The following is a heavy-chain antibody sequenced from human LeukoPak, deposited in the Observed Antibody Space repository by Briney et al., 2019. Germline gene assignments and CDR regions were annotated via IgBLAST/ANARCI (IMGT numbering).Heavy chain of an antibody. Sequence: GGSLTLSCAAYAFTFSNACMSWVRQAPGGGLEWVGRIKRKGTDGTIDYAAPVTGRLYISRDDSKKKLYMQMNSLKSEDTAVYDCTAGTGGSDFDFWGQGTLVTVSS. CDR2: IKRKGTDGTI. D-gene: IGHD2-8*02. V-gene: IGHV3-15*01. CDR3: TAGTGGSDFDF. CDR1: AFTFSNAC. J-gene: IGHJ4*02.